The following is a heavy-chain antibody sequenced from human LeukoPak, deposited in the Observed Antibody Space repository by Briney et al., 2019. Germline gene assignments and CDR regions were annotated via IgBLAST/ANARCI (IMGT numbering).Heavy chain of an antibody. CDR1: GFTFSSYA. CDR3: AKDRFANTPGYYYYMDV. J-gene: IGHJ6*03. Sequence: GGSLRLSCAASGFTFSSYAMSWVRQAPGKGLEWVSAISGSGGSTYYADSVKGRFTISRDNSKNTLYLQMNSLRAEDTAVYYCAKDRFANTPGYYYYMDVWGKGTTVTVSS. CDR2: ISGSGGST. D-gene: IGHD3-10*01. V-gene: IGHV3-23*01.